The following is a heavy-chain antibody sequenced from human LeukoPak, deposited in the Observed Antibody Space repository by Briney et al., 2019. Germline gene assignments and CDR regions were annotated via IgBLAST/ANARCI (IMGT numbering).Heavy chain of an antibody. CDR1: GYSISSGYY. CDR3: ARGLTYYDFWSGHHPGSYYMDV. J-gene: IGHJ6*03. V-gene: IGHV4-38-2*01. CDR2: KYHSGST. Sequence: SETLSLTCAVSGYSISSGYYWGWIRQPPGKGLEWIGSKYHSGSTYYNPSLKSRVTISVDTSKNQFSLKLSSVTAADTAVYYCARGLTYYDFWSGHHPGSYYMDVWGKGTTVTVSS. D-gene: IGHD3-3*01.